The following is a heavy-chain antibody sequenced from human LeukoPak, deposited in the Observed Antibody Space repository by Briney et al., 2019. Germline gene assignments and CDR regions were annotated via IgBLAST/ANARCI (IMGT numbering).Heavy chain of an antibody. CDR2: IYTSGST. CDR3: ARDPQMTPFDY. V-gene: IGHV4-4*07. Sequence: SETLSLTCTVSGGSISSYYWSWTRQPAGKGLEWIGRIYTSGSTNYNPSLKSRVTMSIDTSKNQFSLKLSSVTAADTAVYYCARDPQMTPFDYWGQGTLVTVSS. J-gene: IGHJ4*02. D-gene: IGHD5-24*01. CDR1: GGSISSYY.